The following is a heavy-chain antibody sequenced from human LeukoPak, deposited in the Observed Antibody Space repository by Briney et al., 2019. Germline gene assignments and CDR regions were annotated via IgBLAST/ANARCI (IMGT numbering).Heavy chain of an antibody. J-gene: IGHJ4*02. CDR3: AKSQYSFCSGSTRPLFYH. Sequence: ASVKVSCKDSGYTFTGYYMHWVRQAPGQGLEWMGWINPNSGGTKYAQKFQGRVTMTRDTSISTAYMEMRGLTSDDTAIYYCAKSQYSFCSGSTRPLFYHWGQGTLVTVSS. D-gene: IGHD3-10*01. CDR2: INPNSGGT. V-gene: IGHV1-2*02. CDR1: GYTFTGYY.